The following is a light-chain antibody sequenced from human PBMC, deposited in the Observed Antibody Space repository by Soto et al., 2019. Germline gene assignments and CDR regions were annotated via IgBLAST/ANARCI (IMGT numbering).Light chain of an antibody. V-gene: IGKV1-5*01. J-gene: IGKJ2*01. CDR3: QQYKTYMYT. CDR1: QSVGTD. CDR2: GAS. Sequence: DIQMTQSPSTLSAFVGDRVTITCRVSQSVGTDLAWYQHKPGKAPKLLIYGASNLDTAVPSRFRGSGSGTQFTLTISSLQPDDSATYYCQQYKTYMYTFGQGTKLEI.